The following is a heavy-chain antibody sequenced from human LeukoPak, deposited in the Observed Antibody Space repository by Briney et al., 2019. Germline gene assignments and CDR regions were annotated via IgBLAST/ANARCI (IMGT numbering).Heavy chain of an antibody. V-gene: IGHV1-2*02. Sequence: ASVKVSCKASGCTFTGYYMHWVRQAPGQGLEWMGWINPNSGGTNYAQKFQGRVTMTRDTSISTAYMELSRLRSDDTAVYYCARDPDDSGSSPRYYYGMDVWGQGTTVTVSS. CDR1: GCTFTGYY. CDR2: INPNSGGT. CDR3: ARDPDDSGSSPRYYYGMDV. J-gene: IGHJ6*02. D-gene: IGHD3-10*01.